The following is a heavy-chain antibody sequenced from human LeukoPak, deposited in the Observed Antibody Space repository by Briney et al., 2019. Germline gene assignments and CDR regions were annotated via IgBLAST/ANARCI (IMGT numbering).Heavy chain of an antibody. CDR2: MNPNSGNT. CDR1: GYTFTSYG. V-gene: IGHV1-8*03. J-gene: IGHJ5*02. D-gene: IGHD2-2*01. CDR3: ARGGRRVPAAKPIDP. Sequence: GASVKVSCKASGYTFTSYGISWVRQAPGQGLEWMGWMNPNSGNTGYAQKFQGRVTITRNTSISTAYMELSSLRSEDTAVYYCARGGRRVPAAKPIDPWGQGTLVTVSS.